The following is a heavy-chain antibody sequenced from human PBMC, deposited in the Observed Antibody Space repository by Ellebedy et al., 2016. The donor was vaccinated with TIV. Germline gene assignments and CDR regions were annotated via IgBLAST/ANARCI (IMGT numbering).Heavy chain of an antibody. D-gene: IGHD3-16*01. CDR3: ARGFMTDY. CDR1: GFPFSTAW. V-gene: IGHV3-7*03. Sequence: PGGSLRLSCEASGFPFSTAWMTWVRQAPGKGLEWVANINKDGSEEYYLDSVKGRFTISRDNTKRSLFLQMNSLRAEDTALYYCARGFMTDYWGQGTLVTVSS. CDR2: INKDGSEE. J-gene: IGHJ4*02.